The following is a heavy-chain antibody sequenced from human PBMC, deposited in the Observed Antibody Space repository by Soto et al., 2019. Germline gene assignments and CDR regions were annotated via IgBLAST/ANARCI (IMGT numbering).Heavy chain of an antibody. CDR1: GFTFSDYG. Sequence: QLQLVESGGGVVQPGRSLRLSCAASGFTFSDYGMHWVRQAPGTGLEWVAVISYDGSDKYYADSVKGRFTISRDNSKNRRYLQMNSLTAEDTAVYYCASIERLFDYWGQGTLVTFSS. V-gene: IGHV3-30*03. J-gene: IGHJ4*02. D-gene: IGHD2-21*01. CDR3: ASIERLFDY. CDR2: ISYDGSDK.